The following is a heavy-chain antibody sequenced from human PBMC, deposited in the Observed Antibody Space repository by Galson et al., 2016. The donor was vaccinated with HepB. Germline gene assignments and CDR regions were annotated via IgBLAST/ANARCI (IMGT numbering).Heavy chain of an antibody. CDR2: IIPIYGPA. V-gene: IGHV1-69*13. CDR1: GGTFSHSV. CDR3: ARADSWLVTDDYYHTMDV. Sequence: SVKVSCKASGGTFSHSVFSWVRQAPGQGLEWMGGIIPIYGPANYAQTFQGRVTITADDSTRTAYMELRSLRSDDTAVYDCARADSWLVTDDYYHTMDVWGQGTTIIVSS. J-gene: IGHJ6*02. D-gene: IGHD6-19*01.